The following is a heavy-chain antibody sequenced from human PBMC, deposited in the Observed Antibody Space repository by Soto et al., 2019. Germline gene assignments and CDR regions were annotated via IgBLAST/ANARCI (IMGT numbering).Heavy chain of an antibody. CDR2: IIPILGIA. CDR3: ARSRLQGIAAAGTRSNDAFDI. D-gene: IGHD6-13*01. V-gene: IGHV1-69*02. J-gene: IGHJ3*02. CDR1: GGTFSSYT. Sequence: QVQLVQSGAEVKKPGSSVKVSCKASGGTFSSYTISWVRQAPGQGLEWMGRIIPILGIANYAQKFQGRVTITADKSTSTAYMELSSLRSEDTAVYYCARSRLQGIAAAGTRSNDAFDIWGQGTMVTVSS.